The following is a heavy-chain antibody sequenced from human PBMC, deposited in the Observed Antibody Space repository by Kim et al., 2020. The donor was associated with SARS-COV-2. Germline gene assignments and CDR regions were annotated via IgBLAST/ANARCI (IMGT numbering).Heavy chain of an antibody. D-gene: IGHD2-2*01. CDR3: ARDGAGYCSSTSCYYYYYMDV. Sequence: GGSLRLSCAASGFTFSSYSMNWVRQAPGKGLEWVSSISSSSSYIYYADSVKGRFTISRDNAKNSLYLQMNSLRAKDTAVYYCARDGAGYCSSTSCYYYYYMDVWGKGTTVTVSS. V-gene: IGHV3-21*01. CDR1: GFTFSSYS. J-gene: IGHJ6*03. CDR2: ISSSSSYI.